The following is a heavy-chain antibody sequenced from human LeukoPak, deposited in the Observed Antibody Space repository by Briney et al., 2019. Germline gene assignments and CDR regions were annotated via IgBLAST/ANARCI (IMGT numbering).Heavy chain of an antibody. CDR2: ISSSGSTI. CDR3: ARTVARIGY. J-gene: IGHJ4*02. D-gene: IGHD4-23*01. Sequence: GGSLRLSCAASGFTFSSYEMNWVRQAPGKGLEWVSHISSSGSTIYYTDSVKGRFTISRDNSKNSLYLQMNSLRAEDTAICYCARTVARIGYWGQGTLVTVSS. CDR1: GFTFSSYE. V-gene: IGHV3-48*03.